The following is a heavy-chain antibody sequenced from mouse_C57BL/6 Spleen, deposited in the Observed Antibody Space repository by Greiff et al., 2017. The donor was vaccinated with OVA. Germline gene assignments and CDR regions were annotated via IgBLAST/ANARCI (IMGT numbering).Heavy chain of an antibody. V-gene: IGHV3-6*01. J-gene: IGHJ1*03. D-gene: IGHD4-1*01. CDR1: GYSITSGYY. CDR2: ISYDGSN. CDR3: ARGELGQWYFDV. Sequence: EVKLMESGPGLVKPSQSLSLTCSVTGYSITSGYYWNWIRQFPGNKLEWMGYISYDGSNNYNPSLKNRISITRDTSKNQFFLKLNSVTTEDTATYDCARGELGQWYFDVWGTGTTVTVSS.